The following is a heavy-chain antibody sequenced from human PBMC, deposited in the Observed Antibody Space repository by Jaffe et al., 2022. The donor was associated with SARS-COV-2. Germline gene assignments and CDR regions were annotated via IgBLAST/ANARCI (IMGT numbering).Heavy chain of an antibody. CDR3: AKDIKAARRGRAYYYYYYGMDV. Sequence: EVQLVESGGGLVQPGRSLRLSCAASGFTFDDYAMHWVRQAPGKGLEWVSGISWNSGSIGYADSVKGRFTISRDNAKNSLYLQMNSLRAEDTALYYCAKDIKAARRGRAYYYYYYGMDVWGQGTTVTVSS. J-gene: IGHJ6*02. V-gene: IGHV3-9*01. CDR1: GFTFDDYA. D-gene: IGHD6-6*01. CDR2: ISWNSGSI.